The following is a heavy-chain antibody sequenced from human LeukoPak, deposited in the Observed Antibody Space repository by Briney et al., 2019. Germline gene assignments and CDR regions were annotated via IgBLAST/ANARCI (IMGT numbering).Heavy chain of an antibody. D-gene: IGHD1-1*01. CDR1: GYTFTSYY. Sequence: ASVKVSCKASGYTFTSYYMHWVRQAPGQGLEWMGIINPSGGSTSYAQKFQGGDTMSRDTSTSTVYMELSSLRSEDTAVYYCARDQEAGTPGVWGKGTTVTVSS. V-gene: IGHV1-46*01. J-gene: IGHJ6*04. CDR2: INPSGGST. CDR3: ARDQEAGTPGV.